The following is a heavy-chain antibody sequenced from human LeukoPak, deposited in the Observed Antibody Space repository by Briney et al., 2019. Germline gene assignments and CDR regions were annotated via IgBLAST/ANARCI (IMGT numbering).Heavy chain of an antibody. V-gene: IGHV3-23*01. J-gene: IGHJ3*02. CDR2: ISCDGSKT. D-gene: IGHD6-25*01. Sequence: PGGSLRLSCAASGFTFTRYTISWVRQAPGKGLEWVSAISCDGSKTFYTDSVRGRFTISRDSSKNMEYLQMNGLRVDDTALYLCARERVPDSGFHFDMWGQGTMVIVSA. CDR1: GFTFTRYT. CDR3: ARERVPDSGFHFDM.